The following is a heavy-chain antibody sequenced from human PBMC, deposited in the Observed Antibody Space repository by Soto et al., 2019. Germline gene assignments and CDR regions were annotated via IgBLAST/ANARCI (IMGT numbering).Heavy chain of an antibody. CDR3: ARELAIIAVAGIFDY. V-gene: IGHV3-48*02. J-gene: IGHJ4*02. Sequence: EVQLVESGGGLVQPGGSLRLSCAASGFTFSSYSMNWVRQAPGKGLEWFSYISSSSSTIYYADSVKGRFTISRDNAKNSLYLQMNSLRDEDMAVYYCARELAIIAVAGIFDYWGQGTLVTVSS. CDR2: ISSSSSTI. CDR1: GFTFSSYS. D-gene: IGHD6-19*01.